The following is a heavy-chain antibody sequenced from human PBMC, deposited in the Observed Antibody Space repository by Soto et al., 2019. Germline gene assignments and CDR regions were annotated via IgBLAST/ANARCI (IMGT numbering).Heavy chain of an antibody. CDR2: IYPGDSNT. Sequence: PGESLKISCKGSGYSFTNYWIGWVRQMPGQGLEWMGIIYPGDSNTRYRPSFQGQVTISADKSISTAYLQWSSLKASDTAMYYCTIALAGSTHFDYWGQGTLVTVSS. V-gene: IGHV5-51*01. CDR3: TIALAGSTHFDY. D-gene: IGHD6-19*01. CDR1: GYSFTNYW. J-gene: IGHJ4*02.